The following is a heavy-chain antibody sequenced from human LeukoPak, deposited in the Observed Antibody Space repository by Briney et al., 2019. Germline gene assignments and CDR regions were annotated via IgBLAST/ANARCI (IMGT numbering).Heavy chain of an antibody. CDR1: GGTFSSYA. CDR2: IIPIFGTA. J-gene: IGHJ3*02. D-gene: IGHD3-10*01. Sequence: ASVKVSCKASGGTFSSYAISWVRQAPGQGLEWMGGIIPIFGTANYAQKFQGRVTITTDESTSTAYMELSSLRSEDTAVYYCASFYYGSGDAFDIWGQGTMVTVSS. V-gene: IGHV1-69*05. CDR3: ASFYYGSGDAFDI.